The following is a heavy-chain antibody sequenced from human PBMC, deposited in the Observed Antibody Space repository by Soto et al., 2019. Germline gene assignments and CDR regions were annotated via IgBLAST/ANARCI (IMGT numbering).Heavy chain of an antibody. V-gene: IGHV4-59*11. CDR3: ARVRTVFDY. CDR2: VYYSGST. CDR1: VDSISSHY. Sequence: QVQLQESGPGLVKPSETLSLTCTVSVDSISSHYWNWIRQPPGRGLEWIGNVYYSGSTIYNPSLESRVTISVDRSNNQFSLKLRSVTAADAAVYYCARVRTVFDYWGQGILVTVSS. D-gene: IGHD1-1*01. J-gene: IGHJ4*02.